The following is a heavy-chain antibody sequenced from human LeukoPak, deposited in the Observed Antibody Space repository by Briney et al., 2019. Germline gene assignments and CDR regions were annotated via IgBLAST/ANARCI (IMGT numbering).Heavy chain of an antibody. CDR3: ATYTGYSNSCYEGYYFDY. CDR2: INSDGSST. D-gene: IGHD6-13*01. CDR1: GFTFSSYW. Sequence: GGSLRLSCAASGFTFSSYWMHWVRQAPGKGLVCVSRINSDGSSTSYADSVKGRFTISRDNAKNTLYLQMNSLRAEDTAVYYCATYTGYSNSCYEGYYFDYWGQGTLVTVSS. J-gene: IGHJ4*02. V-gene: IGHV3-74*01.